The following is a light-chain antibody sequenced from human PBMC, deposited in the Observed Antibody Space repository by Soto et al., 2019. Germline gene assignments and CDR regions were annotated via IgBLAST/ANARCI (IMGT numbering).Light chain of an antibody. J-gene: IGKJ4*01. CDR2: DAS. V-gene: IGKV3-11*01. Sequence: EIVLTQSPATLSLSPGERATLSCRASQSVSSYLAWYQQKPGQAPRLLIYDASNRATGIPARCSGSGSGTDFTLTISSLEPEDFAVYYCQHRANWPLTFGGGNTVEIK. CDR3: QHRANWPLT. CDR1: QSVSSY.